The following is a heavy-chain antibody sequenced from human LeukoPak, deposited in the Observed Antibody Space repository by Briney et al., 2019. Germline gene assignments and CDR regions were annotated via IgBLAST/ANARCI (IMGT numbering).Heavy chain of an antibody. CDR2: SYYSGST. CDR3: ARGGGSTDY. CDR1: GGSISSSSYY. V-gene: IGHV4-39*01. Sequence: PAETLSLTCTVSGGSISSSSYYWGWLHQPPGKGLEWVGSSYYSGSTYYNPSLKSRVTISVDTTKNQFCLKLSSVTAADTAVYYCARGGGSTDYWGQGTLVTVSS. J-gene: IGHJ4*02. D-gene: IGHD1-26*01.